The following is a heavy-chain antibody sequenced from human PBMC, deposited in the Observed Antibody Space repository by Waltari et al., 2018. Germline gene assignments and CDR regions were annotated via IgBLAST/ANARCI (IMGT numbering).Heavy chain of an antibody. J-gene: IGHJ4*02. D-gene: IGHD3-16*01. Sequence: EVQLVESGGGLVNPGGSLRLSCAASGFTFSNFAINWVRQAPGKGLECVSSISSTSSYIYYADSVKCRCTISRDNAKTSLYLQMNSLRADDTAVYYCARVGAIISLDYWGQGTLVTVSS. V-gene: IGHV3-21*01. CDR3: ARVGAIISLDY. CDR1: GFTFSNFA. CDR2: ISSTSSYI.